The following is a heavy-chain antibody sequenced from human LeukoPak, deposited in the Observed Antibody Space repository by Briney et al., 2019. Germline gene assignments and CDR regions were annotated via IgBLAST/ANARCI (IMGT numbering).Heavy chain of an antibody. Sequence: GSSVKVSCKASRYTLTSYRISEVRQAPGQELEGMGWISAYKGNTNYAQKLQGRVTMTRDTSTSTAYMELRSLRSDDTAVYYCARDAKLLRFLEWSGKDYGMDVWGQGTTVTVSS. D-gene: IGHD3-3*01. J-gene: IGHJ6*01. CDR1: RYTLTSYR. V-gene: IGHV1-18*01. CDR3: ARDAKLLRFLEWSGKDYGMDV. CDR2: ISAYKGNT.